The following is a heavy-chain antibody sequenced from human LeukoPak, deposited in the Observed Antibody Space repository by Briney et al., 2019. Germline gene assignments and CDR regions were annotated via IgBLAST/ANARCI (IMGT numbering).Heavy chain of an antibody. CDR1: GFTVSSNY. D-gene: IGHD6-13*01. CDR2: IYSGGST. J-gene: IGHJ4*02. V-gene: IGHV3-53*01. Sequence: GGSLRLSCAASGFTVSSNYMSWVRQAPRKGLEWVSVIYSGGSTYYADSVKGRFTISRDNSKNTLYLQMNSLRAEDTAVYYCARTVGHSSSWYYFDYWGQGTLVTVSS. CDR3: ARTVGHSSSWYYFDY.